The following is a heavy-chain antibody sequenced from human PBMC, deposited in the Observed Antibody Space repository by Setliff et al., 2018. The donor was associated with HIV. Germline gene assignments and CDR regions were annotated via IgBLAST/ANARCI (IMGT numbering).Heavy chain of an antibody. D-gene: IGHD2-21*02. J-gene: IGHJ3*02. CDR1: GYTFTDHF. Sequence: GASVKVSCKASGYTFTDHFIHWVRQAPGQGLEWMGGIIPIFGTANYAQKFQGRVTITADASTNTAYMELSSLRSDDTAVCFCAREKESCSGGDCWKNAFDIWGQGTMVTVSS. CDR2: IIPIFGTA. CDR3: AREKESCSGGDCWKNAFDI. V-gene: IGHV1-69*13.